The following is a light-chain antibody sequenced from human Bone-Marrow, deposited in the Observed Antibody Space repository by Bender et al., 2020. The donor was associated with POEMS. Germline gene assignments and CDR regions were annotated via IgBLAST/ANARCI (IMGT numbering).Light chain of an antibody. CDR3: QSADSSGTYV. CDR2: EDN. V-gene: IGLV3-25*03. Sequence: SYELTQPPSVSVSPGQTARITCSGDALPKEYGYWYQQKAGQAPVLVIYEDNERPSGIPERFFGSSSGTIVTLTISGVQAEDEADYYCQSADSSGTYVFGSGTKVTVL. CDR1: ALPKEY. J-gene: IGLJ1*01.